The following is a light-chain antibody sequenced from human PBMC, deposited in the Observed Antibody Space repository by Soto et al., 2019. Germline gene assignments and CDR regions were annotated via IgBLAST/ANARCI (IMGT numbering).Light chain of an antibody. V-gene: IGKV4-1*01. CDR1: QNVLYKSKNAND. CDR2: WAS. CDR3: QQYYDTPPYT. J-gene: IGKJ2*01. Sequence: DIVMTQSPDSLAVSMVERATINCKSSQNVLYKSKNANDFAWFQQKPVQPPKLLIYWASTRKSGVPDRVTGSGAGSNFTLTSCNLPAEDVSVYYYQQYYDTPPYTFDQGTRLEI.